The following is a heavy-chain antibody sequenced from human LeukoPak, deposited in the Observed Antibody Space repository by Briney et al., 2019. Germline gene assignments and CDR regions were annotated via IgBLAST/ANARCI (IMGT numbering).Heavy chain of an antibody. CDR3: AKGTQLEIYYLYHYMDV. CDR1: GFTFSIYA. J-gene: IGHJ6*03. Sequence: GGSLRLSCAASGFTFSIYAMSWVRQAPGKGLEWVSAISGSGGSTYYADSVKGRFTISRDNSKNTLYLQMSSLRAEDTAVYYCAKGTQLEIYYLYHYMDVWGKGTTVTVSS. D-gene: IGHD1-1*01. V-gene: IGHV3-23*01. CDR2: ISGSGGST.